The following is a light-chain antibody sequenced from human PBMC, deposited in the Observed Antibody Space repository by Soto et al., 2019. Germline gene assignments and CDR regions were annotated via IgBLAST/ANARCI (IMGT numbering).Light chain of an antibody. J-gene: IGLJ1*01. V-gene: IGLV2-23*02. CDR1: NSDVGSFDF. CDR3: CSDAGSSLYV. CDR2: EIT. Sequence: QSVLTQPASVSGSPGQSITISCTRTNSDVGSFDFVSWYQQYPGKAPKVMIYEITKRPSGVSNCFSGSKSGNTASLTISGLQADDEADYYCCSDAGSSLYVFGTGTKVTVL.